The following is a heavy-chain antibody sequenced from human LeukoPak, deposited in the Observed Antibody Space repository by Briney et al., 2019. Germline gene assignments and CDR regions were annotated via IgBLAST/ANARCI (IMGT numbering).Heavy chain of an antibody. Sequence: GSLRLSCAASGFTFSSYWMSWVRQAPGKGLEWIGEINHSGSTNYNPSLKSRVTISVDTSKNQFSLKLSSVTAADTAVYYCARGRFDYWGQGTLVTVSS. CDR1: GFTFSSYW. CDR2: INHSGST. V-gene: IGHV4-34*01. J-gene: IGHJ4*02. CDR3: ARGRFDY.